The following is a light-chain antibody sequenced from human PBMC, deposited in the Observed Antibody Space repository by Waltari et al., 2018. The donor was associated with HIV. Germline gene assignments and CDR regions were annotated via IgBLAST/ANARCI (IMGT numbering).Light chain of an antibody. CDR3: QSYPASLTVSLI. V-gene: IGLV1-40*01. Sequence: HSLLTQPPSVSGSPAQRVNIPSTGNSSNVGAGYHVHRSQQRPGKAPKLLTSDNTNRPSGVPGRFSGSKSGTSASLAITGLRAEDEADYYCQSYPASLTVSLIFGGGTRLTVL. J-gene: IGLJ2*01. CDR1: SSNVGAGYH. CDR2: DNT.